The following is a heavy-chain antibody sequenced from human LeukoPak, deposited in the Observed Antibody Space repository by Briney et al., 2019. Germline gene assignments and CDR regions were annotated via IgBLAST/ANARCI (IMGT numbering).Heavy chain of an antibody. CDR3: ARGPMVRGQYPPYYFHY. J-gene: IGHJ4*02. CDR2: MSLIFGAA. Sequence: SVKLSCKAAGGTVSSYAVSWVRQAPGQGLEWRGGMSLIFGAADYAKTSHGRVTTTWDETTSTAYTELSSLRSEDTAVYYCARGPMVRGQYPPYYFHYWGQGTLVTVSS. D-gene: IGHD3-10*01. CDR1: GGTVSSYA. V-gene: IGHV1-69*13.